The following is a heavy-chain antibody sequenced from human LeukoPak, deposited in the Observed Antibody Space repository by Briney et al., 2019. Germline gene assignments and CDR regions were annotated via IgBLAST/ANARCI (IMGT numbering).Heavy chain of an antibody. V-gene: IGHV4-59*05. D-gene: IGHD4-23*01. CDR2: IYYSGST. J-gene: IGHJ4*02. Sequence: SETLSLTCTVSGGSISSYYWSWIRQPPGKGLEWIGSIYYSGSTYYNPSLKSRVTISVDTSKNQFSLKLSSVTAADTAVYYCASEAVGLDYWGQGTLVTVSS. CDR3: ASEAVGLDY. CDR1: GGSISSYY.